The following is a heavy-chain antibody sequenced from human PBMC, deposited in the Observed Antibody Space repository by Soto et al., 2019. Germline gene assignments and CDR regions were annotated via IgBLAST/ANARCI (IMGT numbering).Heavy chain of an antibody. CDR1: GFTFSNYA. V-gene: IGHV3-23*01. J-gene: IGHJ4*02. CDR3: AKEDAYYFDY. Sequence: EVQLLESGGGLVQPGGSLRLSCATSGFTFSNYAMSWVRQASGKRLEWVSGISGSGGNTYYADSVKGRFTISRDNSKNTLFLQLNSLRAEDTAVYYCAKEDAYYFDYWGQGTLVTVSS. CDR2: ISGSGGNT.